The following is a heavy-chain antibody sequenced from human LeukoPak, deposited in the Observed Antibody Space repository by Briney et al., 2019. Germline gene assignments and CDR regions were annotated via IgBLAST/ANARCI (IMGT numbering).Heavy chain of an antibody. CDR1: GGSISSSSYY. Sequence: SETLSLTCTVSGGSISSSSYYWGWIRQPPGKGLEWIGSIYYSGSTYYNPSLKSRVTISVDTSKNQFSLKLSSVTAADTAVYYCASRGMTMVRGVIRGGFDPWGQGTLVTVSS. CDR2: IYYSGST. V-gene: IGHV4-39*07. J-gene: IGHJ5*02. D-gene: IGHD3-10*01. CDR3: ASRGMTMVRGVIRGGFDP.